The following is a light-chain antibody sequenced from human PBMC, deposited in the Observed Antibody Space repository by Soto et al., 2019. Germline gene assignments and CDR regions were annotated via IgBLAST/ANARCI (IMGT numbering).Light chain of an antibody. CDR3: QQYVRSPRA. V-gene: IGKV3D-15*01. Sequence: EIVMTQSPATLSLSPGERATLSCRASQSVNITLVWYQQQPGQAPSLLIFGASTRATGIPARFSGSGSGTDFTLTISSLESEDFGVYFCQQYVRSPRAFGGGTKVEIK. CDR2: GAS. CDR1: QSVNIT. J-gene: IGKJ4*02.